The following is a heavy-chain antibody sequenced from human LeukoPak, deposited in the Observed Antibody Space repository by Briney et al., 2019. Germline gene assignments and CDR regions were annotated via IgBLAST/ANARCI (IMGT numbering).Heavy chain of an antibody. Sequence: ASVKVSCKASGFVFTSYGFTWVRQAPGQGLEWMGWISANDGKTHYSEKHQGRVTMTRDTSTSTVYMELSSLRSEDTAVYYCARAYSSSWNNWFDPWGQGTLVTVSS. CDR1: GFVFTSYG. V-gene: IGHV1-18*01. CDR3: ARAYSSSWNNWFDP. CDR2: ISANDGKT. D-gene: IGHD6-13*01. J-gene: IGHJ5*02.